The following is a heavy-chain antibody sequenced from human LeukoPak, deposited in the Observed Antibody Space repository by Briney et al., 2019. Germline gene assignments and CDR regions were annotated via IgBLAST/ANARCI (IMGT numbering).Heavy chain of an antibody. V-gene: IGHV4-59*01. CDR3: AREGGSYSTFDY. CDR1: GGSISSYD. Sequence: SETLSLTCTVSGGSISSYDWSWIRQPPGKGLEWIGYIYYSGSTNYNPSLKSRVTISVDTSKNQFSLKLSSVTDADTAVYYCAREGGSYSTFDYWGQGTLVTVSS. D-gene: IGHD1-26*01. CDR2: IYYSGST. J-gene: IGHJ4*02.